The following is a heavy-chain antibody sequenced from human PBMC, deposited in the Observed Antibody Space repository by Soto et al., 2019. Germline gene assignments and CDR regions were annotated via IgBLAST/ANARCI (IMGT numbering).Heavy chain of an antibody. CDR1: GFTYSDYT. D-gene: IGHD2-21*01. CDR3: SGDLDRIWLVSAN. Sequence: SLRLSGVASGFTYSDYTMAWIRQSPGRGLEWVSSISASGLSTYFADSVVGRFTVSRDNSNSTLFLQMNSLRAEDTAVYYCSGDLDRIWLVSANRGQGARVSASS. V-gene: IGHV3-23*01. J-gene: IGHJ1*01. CDR2: ISASGLST.